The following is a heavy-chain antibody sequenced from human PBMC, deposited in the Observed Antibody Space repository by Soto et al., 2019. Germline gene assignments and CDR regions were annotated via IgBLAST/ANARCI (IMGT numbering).Heavy chain of an antibody. Sequence: SETLSLTCAVYGGSFSGYYWSWIRQPPGKGLEWIGENNHSGSTNYNASLKSRVTISVDTSKNQFSLKLSSVTAADTAVYYCARGTGIAAAFDYWGQGTLVTVSS. CDR3: ARGTGIAAAFDY. D-gene: IGHD6-13*01. V-gene: IGHV4-34*01. CDR1: GGSFSGYY. CDR2: NNHSGST. J-gene: IGHJ4*02.